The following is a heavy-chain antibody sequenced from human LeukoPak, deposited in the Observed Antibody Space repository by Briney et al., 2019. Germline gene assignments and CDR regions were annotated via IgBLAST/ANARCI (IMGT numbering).Heavy chain of an antibody. J-gene: IGHJ5*02. Sequence: GASVKVSCKASGYTFTTFGITWVRQAPGQGLEWMGWISAYTGNTNYAQKFQGRVTMTRDTSISTAYMELSRLRSDDTAVYYCARAESSNWFDPWGQGTLVTVSS. V-gene: IGHV1-18*01. CDR2: ISAYTGNT. CDR1: GYTFTTFG. CDR3: ARAESSNWFDP.